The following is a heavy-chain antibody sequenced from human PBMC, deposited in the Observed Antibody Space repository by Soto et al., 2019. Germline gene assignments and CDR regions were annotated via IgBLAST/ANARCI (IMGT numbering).Heavy chain of an antibody. Sequence: PSETLSLTCTVSGDSISSYSWTWIRQPPGRRLEWIGYMYYTGSTNYSPSLKSRVSISADTSKNQFSLKLRSVTAEDTAVYYCARRDSRQRHYYDYWGQGTLVTGSS. J-gene: IGHJ4*02. CDR1: GDSISSYS. CDR3: ARRDSRQRHYYDY. V-gene: IGHV4-59*08. CDR2: MYYTGST. D-gene: IGHD2-21*01.